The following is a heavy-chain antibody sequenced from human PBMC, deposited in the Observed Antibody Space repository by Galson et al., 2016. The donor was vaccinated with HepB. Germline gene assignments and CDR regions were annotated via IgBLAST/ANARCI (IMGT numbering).Heavy chain of an antibody. Sequence: QSGAEVTKPGESLKISCQGFGFSFTNYWIGWVRQMPGKGLEWMGIIYPGDSDTRYSPSFEGQVTISADKSISTAYLQGSSLKASDTAIYYCARQWGLIVATGPFDPWGQGTLVTVSS. CDR2: IYPGDSDT. V-gene: IGHV5-51*01. J-gene: IGHJ5*02. D-gene: IGHD6-13*01. CDR1: GFSFTNYW. CDR3: ARQWGLIVATGPFDP.